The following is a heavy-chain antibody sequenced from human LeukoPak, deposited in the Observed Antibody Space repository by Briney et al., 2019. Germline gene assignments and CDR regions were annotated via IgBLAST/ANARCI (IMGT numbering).Heavy chain of an antibody. D-gene: IGHD3-22*01. CDR3: AKDQRGITMIVVGILGAFDI. CDR1: RFTFSSYA. CDR2: ISGSGGST. J-gene: IGHJ3*02. Sequence: GGSLRLSCAASRFTFSSYAMSWVRQAPGKGLEWVSAISGSGGSTYYADSVKGRFTISRDSSKNTLYLQMNSLRAEDTAVYYCAKDQRGITMIVVGILGAFDIWGQGTMVTVSS. V-gene: IGHV3-23*01.